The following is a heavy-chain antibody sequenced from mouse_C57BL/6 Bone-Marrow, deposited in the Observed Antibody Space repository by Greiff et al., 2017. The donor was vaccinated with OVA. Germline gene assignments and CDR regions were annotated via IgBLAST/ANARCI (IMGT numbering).Heavy chain of an antibody. D-gene: IGHD1-1*01. V-gene: IGHV10-1*01. J-gene: IGHJ1*03. CDR2: IRSKSNNYAT. Sequence: EPGGGLVQPKGSLKLSCAASGFSFNTYAMNWVRQAPGKGLEWVARIRSKSNNYATYYADSVKDRFTISRDDSESMLYLQMNNLKTEDTAMYYCVRHNPYGKDVWGTGTTVTVSS. CDR3: VRHNPYGKDV. CDR1: GFSFNTYA.